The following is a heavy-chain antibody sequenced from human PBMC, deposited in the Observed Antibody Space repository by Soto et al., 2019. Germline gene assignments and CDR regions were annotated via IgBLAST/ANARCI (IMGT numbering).Heavy chain of an antibody. Sequence: SETLSLTCTVSGGSISTYFWSWIRQPPGKGLEWIGYISYSGSTNYNPSLKSRVTISVDTSKNQFSLKLSSVTAADTALYYCARDQGETTEAYLDYWGQGARVTVS. V-gene: IGHV4-59*01. CDR3: ARDQGETTEAYLDY. CDR1: GGSISTYF. CDR2: ISYSGST. J-gene: IGHJ4*02. D-gene: IGHD4-4*01.